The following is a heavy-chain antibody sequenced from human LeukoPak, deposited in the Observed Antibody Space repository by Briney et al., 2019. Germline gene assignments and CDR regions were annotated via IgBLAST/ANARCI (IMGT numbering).Heavy chain of an antibody. J-gene: IGHJ4*02. Sequence: GGSLRLSCAASGFTFSNFWMTWVRQPTGKGLEWEATINQDGSDKYYVDSVKGRFTISRDNAKNSLYLQMDSLRAEDTVVYYCARGRGGGDYWGQGTLVTVSS. V-gene: IGHV3-7*05. CDR3: ARGRGGGDY. CDR1: GFTFSNFW. D-gene: IGHD2-15*01. CDR2: INQDGSDK.